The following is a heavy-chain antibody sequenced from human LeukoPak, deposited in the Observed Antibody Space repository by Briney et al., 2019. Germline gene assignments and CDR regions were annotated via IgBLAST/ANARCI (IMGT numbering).Heavy chain of an antibody. Sequence: GGSLRLSCAASGFTFSSYSMNWVRQAPGKGLQWVSYISSTISSSSSTIYYADSVKGRFTISRDNAKNSLYLQMHSLRAEDTAVYYCARGGYDPTAPNWGQGTLVTVSS. CDR1: GFTFSSYS. D-gene: IGHD5-12*01. J-gene: IGHJ4*02. CDR2: ISSTISSSSSTI. CDR3: ARGGYDPTAPN. V-gene: IGHV3-48*04.